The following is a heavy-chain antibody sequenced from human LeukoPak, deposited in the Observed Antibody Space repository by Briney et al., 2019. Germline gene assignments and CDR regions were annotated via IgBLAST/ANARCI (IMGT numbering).Heavy chain of an antibody. Sequence: SETLSLTCTVSGGSISSGSYYWCWIRQPAGKGLEWIGRIYTSGSTNYNPSLKSRVTISVDTSKNQFSLKLSSVTAADTAVYYCARDSTTGAFDIWGQGTMVTVSS. J-gene: IGHJ3*02. CDR2: IYTSGST. CDR1: GGSISSGSYY. V-gene: IGHV4-61*02. CDR3: ARDSTTGAFDI. D-gene: IGHD1-14*01.